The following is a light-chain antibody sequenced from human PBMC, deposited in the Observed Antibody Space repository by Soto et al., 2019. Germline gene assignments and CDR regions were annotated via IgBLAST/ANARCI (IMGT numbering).Light chain of an antibody. J-gene: IGKJ3*01. V-gene: IGKV1D-12*01. Sequence: QMTQPYLSEQESEEDRVSITCIARHGISNYLAWYQQKPGRAPKLLIYAASSLPSGVSYRFSGSGSGTDFTLTISSLHPEDFATYLCQHYASSPFTFGPGAMVDIK. CDR3: QHYASSPFT. CDR1: HGISNY. CDR2: AAS.